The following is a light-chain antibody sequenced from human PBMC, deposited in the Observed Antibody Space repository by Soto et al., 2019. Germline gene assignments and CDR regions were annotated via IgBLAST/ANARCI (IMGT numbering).Light chain of an antibody. Sequence: QLVLTQPPSASGTPGQRVTISCSGTRSNIGSNYVYWYQQFPGTAPKLLIYKNNQRPSGVPDRFSGSKSGTSASLAISGLRSEDEADYYCATWDDSLKEVFGGGTQLTVL. CDR1: RSNIGSNY. V-gene: IGLV1-47*01. CDR3: ATWDDSLKEV. J-gene: IGLJ2*01. CDR2: KNN.